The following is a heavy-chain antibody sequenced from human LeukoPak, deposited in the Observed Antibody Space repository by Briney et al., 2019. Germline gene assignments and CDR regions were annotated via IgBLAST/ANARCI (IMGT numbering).Heavy chain of an antibody. D-gene: IGHD5-12*01. J-gene: IGHJ4*02. V-gene: IGHV3-7*03. CDR3: ARFPRDPWRFDY. Sequence: PGGSLRLSCAVSGFTFSSDWMTWVRQAPGTGLEWVANIREDGSESYYVDSVKGRFTFSRDNTKNSLYLQMNSLRAEDTAVYYCARFPRDPWRFDYWGQGTLVTVSS. CDR1: GFTFSSDW. CDR2: IREDGSES.